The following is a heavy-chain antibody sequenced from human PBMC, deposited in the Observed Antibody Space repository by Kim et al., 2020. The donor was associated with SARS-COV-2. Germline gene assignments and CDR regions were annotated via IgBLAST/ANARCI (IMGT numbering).Heavy chain of an antibody. D-gene: IGHD2-2*01. CDR3: VRLGCSATSCATFDY. Sequence: PSLTSRVTISVDTSKNQFSRKLSFVTAADTAMYYCVRLGCSATSCATFDYWGQGTLVTVSS. V-gene: IGHV4-59*08. J-gene: IGHJ4*02.